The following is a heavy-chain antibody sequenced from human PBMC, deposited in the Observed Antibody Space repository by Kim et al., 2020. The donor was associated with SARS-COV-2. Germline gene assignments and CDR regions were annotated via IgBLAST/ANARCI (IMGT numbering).Heavy chain of an antibody. V-gene: IGHV3-74*01. CDR3: ARGLPYVN. CDR2: IDTDGSRT. CDR1: GFTFKTYW. Sequence: GGSLRLSCTASGFTFKTYWMHWVRQAPGKGLMWVSRIDTDGSRTYYADSVKGRFTISRDNAKSTVFLQMNSLRAEDTAVYFCARGLPYVNWGQGALVAVS. D-gene: IGHD3-10*02. J-gene: IGHJ4*02.